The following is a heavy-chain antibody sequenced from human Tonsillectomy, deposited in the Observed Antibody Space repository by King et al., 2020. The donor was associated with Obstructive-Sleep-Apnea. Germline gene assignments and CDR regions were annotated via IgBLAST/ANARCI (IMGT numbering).Heavy chain of an antibody. CDR1: GFTFSSYS. CDR3: ARTYYDDRSGWCGY. J-gene: IGHJ4*02. V-gene: IGHV3-48*04. Sequence: VQLVESGGGLVQPGGSLRLSCAASGFTFSSYSMNWVRQAPGKGLEWVSYISSSGSTIYYADSVKGRFTISRDNAKNSLYLQMNSLRAEDTAIYYCARTYYDDRSGWCGYWGQGTLVTVSS. D-gene: IGHD3-22*01. CDR2: ISSSGSTI.